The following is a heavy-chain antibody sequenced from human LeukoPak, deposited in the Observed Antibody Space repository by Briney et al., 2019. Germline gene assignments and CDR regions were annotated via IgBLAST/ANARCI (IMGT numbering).Heavy chain of an antibody. CDR2: IYYDGTT. V-gene: IGHV4-59*01. Sequence: SETLSLTCTVSGGSISSYYWTWIRQPPGKGLEWIGYIYYDGTTSYNPSLKSRVTISVDTSKNEFSLNLNSVTAADTAVYYCARGGVVGATWSDYWGQGTLVTVSS. CDR3: ARGGVVGATWSDY. J-gene: IGHJ4*02. D-gene: IGHD1-26*01. CDR1: GGSISSYY.